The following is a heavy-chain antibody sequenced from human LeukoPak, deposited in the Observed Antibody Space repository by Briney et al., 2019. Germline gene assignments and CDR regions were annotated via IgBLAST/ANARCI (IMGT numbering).Heavy chain of an antibody. V-gene: IGHV4-34*01. Sequence: PSETLSLTCVVYGGSFSHFYWTWIRQAPGKGLEWIGEIHHSGTTNYNPSLKSRLTISIDTSRNQFSLKLNSVTAADPAVYYCARPGLVDYYFDYWGQGTLVTVSA. CDR2: IHHSGTT. CDR1: GGSFSHFY. J-gene: IGHJ4*02. D-gene: IGHD3-16*01. CDR3: ARPGLVDYYFDY.